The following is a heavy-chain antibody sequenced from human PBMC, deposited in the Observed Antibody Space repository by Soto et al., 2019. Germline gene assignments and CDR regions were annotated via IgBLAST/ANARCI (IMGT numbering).Heavy chain of an antibody. J-gene: IGHJ5*02. CDR3: ARGWAYGDYNWFDP. CDR2: IYYSGST. V-gene: IGHV4-31*03. D-gene: IGHD4-17*01. Sequence: SETLSLTCTVSGGSISSGGYYWSWIRQHPGKGLEWIGYIYYSGSTYYNPSLKSRVTISVDTSKNQFSLKLSSVTAADTAVYYWARGWAYGDYNWFDPGGKGTPVTVPS. CDR1: GGSISSGGYY.